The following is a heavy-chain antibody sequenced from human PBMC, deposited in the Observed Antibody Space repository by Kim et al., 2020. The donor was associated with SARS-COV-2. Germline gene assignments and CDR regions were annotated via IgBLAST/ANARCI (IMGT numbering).Heavy chain of an antibody. CDR3: ARVEAWPDWYFDL. J-gene: IGHJ2*01. V-gene: IGHV4-34*01. CDR2: INHSGST. CDR1: GGSFSGYY. Sequence: SETLSLTCAVYGGSFSGYYWSWIRQPPGKGLEWIGEINHSGSTNYNPSLKSRVTISVDTSKNQFSLKLSSVTAADTAVYYCARVEAWPDWYFDLWGRGTLVTVSS.